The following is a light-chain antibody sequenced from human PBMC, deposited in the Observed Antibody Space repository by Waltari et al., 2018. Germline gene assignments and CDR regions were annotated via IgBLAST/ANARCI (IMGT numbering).Light chain of an antibody. Sequence: QSVLTQPPSASGTPGQRVTISSSGSSSNIGSNTVNWYQQLPGTAPKLLIYSNNQRHSGVPDRFSGSKSGTSASLAISGLQSEDEADYYCAAWDDSLNGNVFGSGTKVTVL. CDR2: SNN. V-gene: IGLV1-44*01. CDR1: SSNIGSNT. J-gene: IGLJ6*01. CDR3: AAWDDSLNGNV.